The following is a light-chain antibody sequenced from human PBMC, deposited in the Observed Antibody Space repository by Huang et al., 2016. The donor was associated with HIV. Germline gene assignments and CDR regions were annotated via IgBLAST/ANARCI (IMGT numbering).Light chain of an antibody. CDR1: QTVTNNY. CDR3: QQFGSSPPYS. Sequence: IVLTQSPDTLSLSPGERATLPCRASQTVTNNYFSWYQQRPGQAPRLLIYGASPRATGIPDRCSGSGSGTDFTLTISRLEPKDFVVYYCQQFGSSPPYSFGQGTKLEIK. J-gene: IGKJ2*03. V-gene: IGKV3-20*01. CDR2: GAS.